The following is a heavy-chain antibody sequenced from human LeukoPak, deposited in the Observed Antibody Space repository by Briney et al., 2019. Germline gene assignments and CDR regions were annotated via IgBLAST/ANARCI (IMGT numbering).Heavy chain of an antibody. CDR2: INWNGGST. D-gene: IGHD3-3*01. J-gene: IGHJ4*02. Sequence: AGGSLRLSCAASGFTFDHYVMNSVRQAPGKGLEWVSGINWNGGSTYYRDSVKGRFTISRDNAKNSLYLQMNSLRAEDTALYYCARVKGSGYRNSIDYWGQGTLVTVSS. CDR1: GFTFDHYV. CDR3: ARVKGSGYRNSIDY. V-gene: IGHV3-20*04.